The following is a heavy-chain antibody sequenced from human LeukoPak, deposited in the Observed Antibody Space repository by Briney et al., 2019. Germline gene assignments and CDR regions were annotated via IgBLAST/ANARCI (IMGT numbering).Heavy chain of an antibody. CDR1: GGSISSYY. Sequence: PSETLSLTCTVSGGSISSYYWSWIRQPPGKGLEWVGRITSKTDGGITDSAAPVKGRFTVSRDDSKNTLFLQMSSLRTDDTAVYYCATDETNSLFFWGQGTLATVSS. CDR2: ITSKTDGGIT. V-gene: IGHV3-15*01. J-gene: IGHJ4*02. D-gene: IGHD4-23*01. CDR3: ATDETNSLFF.